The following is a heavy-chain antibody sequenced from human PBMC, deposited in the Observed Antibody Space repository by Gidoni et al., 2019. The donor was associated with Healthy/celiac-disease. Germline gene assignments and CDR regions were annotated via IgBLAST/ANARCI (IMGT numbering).Heavy chain of an antibody. V-gene: IGHV3-30*18. CDR2: ISYDGSNK. CDR3: AKDFDPGWTLATPFDY. Sequence: QVQLVESGGGVVQPGRSLRLSCAASGFTFSSYGMHWVRQAPGKGLEWVAVISYDGSNKYYADSVKGRFTISRDNSKNTLYLQMNSLRAEDTAVYYCAKDFDPGWTLATPFDYWGQGTLVTVSS. CDR1: GFTFSSYG. J-gene: IGHJ4*02. D-gene: IGHD1-26*01.